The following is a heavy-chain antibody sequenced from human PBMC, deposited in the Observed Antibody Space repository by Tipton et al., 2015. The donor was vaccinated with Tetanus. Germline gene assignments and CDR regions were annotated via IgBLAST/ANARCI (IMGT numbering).Heavy chain of an antibody. CDR1: GGSMNTRTFY. D-gene: IGHD4-17*01. CDR2: IFYSGST. V-gene: IGHV4-39*02. Sequence: GLVKPSESLSLTCTVSGGSMNTRTFYWGWIRQSPGKGLEWIGSIFYSGSTYYNPSLRSRVSISVDTSKNQFSLTLKSVTAADTGVYYCARDERYGDYAYWGQGALVTVSS. J-gene: IGHJ4*02. CDR3: ARDERYGDYAY.